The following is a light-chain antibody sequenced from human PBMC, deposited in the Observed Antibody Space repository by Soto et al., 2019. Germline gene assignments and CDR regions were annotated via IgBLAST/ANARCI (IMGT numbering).Light chain of an antibody. CDR2: GAS. V-gene: IGKV1-27*01. J-gene: IGKJ1*01. CDR1: QDISNY. CDR3: QKYNSAPTWT. Sequence: DIQMTQSPSSLSASVGDRVTITCRATQDISNYLAWYQQRPGKVPKLLIYGASILQSGVPSRFRGSGSGTDFTLTISSLQTEDVATYYCQKYNSAPTWTFGQGTKVQIK.